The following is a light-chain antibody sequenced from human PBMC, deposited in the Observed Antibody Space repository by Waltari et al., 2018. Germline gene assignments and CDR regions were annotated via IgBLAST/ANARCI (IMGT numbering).Light chain of an antibody. J-gene: IGKJ2*01. V-gene: IGKV1-12*01. CDR2: ATS. CDR3: QQANTFPYT. Sequence: DIQMTQSPSSVSASVGDSVTITCRAGLDVSNWLAWYQQKPGKAPKLLISATSRLQSGVPSRFSGTGSGTHFSLTITSLQPEDFATYFCQQANTFPYTFGQGTKLEIK. CDR1: LDVSNW.